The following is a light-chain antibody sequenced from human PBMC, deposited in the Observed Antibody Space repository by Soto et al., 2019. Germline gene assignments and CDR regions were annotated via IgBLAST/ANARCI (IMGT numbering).Light chain of an antibody. Sequence: EIVLTQSPGTLSLSPGERATLSCGASQSVSFNYLAWYQQKVGLAPRLLIYGASRRATGTPDRFSGSGSGTDFTLTISRLEPEDFAVYVCQQYGSSPYTFGQGTNLEIK. J-gene: IGKJ2*01. CDR2: GAS. CDR3: QQYGSSPYT. CDR1: QSVSFNY. V-gene: IGKV3D-20*01.